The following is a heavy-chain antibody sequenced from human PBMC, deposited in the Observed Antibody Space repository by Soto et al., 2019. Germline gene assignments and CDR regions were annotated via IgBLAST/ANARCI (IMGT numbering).Heavy chain of an antibody. V-gene: IGHV5-51*01. Sequence: PGESLKISCRASGNSVTTYWSAWVRQTPGRGLEWMGIIYPGDSEIKYSASFDGQVTFSDDQSTSTAYLPWIGLKTSETGMYLCARSPEGNTLDPFDFWGQGSPVTVSS. CDR3: ARSPEGNTLDPFDF. CDR2: IYPGDSEI. D-gene: IGHD2-2*02. J-gene: IGHJ4*02. CDR1: GNSVTTYW.